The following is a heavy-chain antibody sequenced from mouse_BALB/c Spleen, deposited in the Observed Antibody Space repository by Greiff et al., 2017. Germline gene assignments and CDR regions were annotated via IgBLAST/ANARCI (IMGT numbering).Heavy chain of an antibody. CDR3: ASYYGSLRYFDC. V-gene: IGHV14-3*02. CDR1: GFNIKDTY. D-gene: IGHD1-1*01. CDR2: IDPANGNT. Sequence: VQLQQSGAELVKPGASVKLSCTASGFNIKDTYMHWVKQRPEQGLEWIGRIDPANGNTKYDPKFQGKATITADTSSNTAYLQLSSLTSEDTAVYYCASYYGSLRYFDCWGQGTTLTVSS. J-gene: IGHJ2*01.